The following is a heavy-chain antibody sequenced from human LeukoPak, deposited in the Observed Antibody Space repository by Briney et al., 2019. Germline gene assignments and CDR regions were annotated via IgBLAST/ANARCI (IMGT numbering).Heavy chain of an antibody. CDR1: GGSISSSSYY. D-gene: IGHD6-13*01. J-gene: IGHJ4*02. V-gene: IGHV4-39*07. CDR2: IYYSGRT. CDR3: ARESSLGYSRSWFDY. Sequence: EPSETLSLTCTVSGGSISSSSYYWGWIRQPPGKGLEWIGSIYYSGRTYYKPSLKSRVTISVDTSKSQFSLKLSSVTAADTAVYYCARESSLGYSRSWFDYWGQGTLVTVSS.